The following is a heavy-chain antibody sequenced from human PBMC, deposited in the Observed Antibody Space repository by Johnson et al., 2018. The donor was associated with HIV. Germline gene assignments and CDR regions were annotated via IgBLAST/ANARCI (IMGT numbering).Heavy chain of an antibody. CDR2: SRCNSGSI. D-gene: IGHD5-12*01. Sequence: LLVESGGALVQPGGSLRLSCAASGFTFDDYAMHWVRQAPGKGLEWVSGSRCNSGSIGYADSVKGRFTISRDNSTNTLYLQMNSLRAEDTAVYYCAGVDIVAPGLGAFDIWGQGTMVTVSS. V-gene: IGHV3-9*01. CDR3: AGVDIVAPGLGAFDI. CDR1: GFTFDDYA. J-gene: IGHJ3*02.